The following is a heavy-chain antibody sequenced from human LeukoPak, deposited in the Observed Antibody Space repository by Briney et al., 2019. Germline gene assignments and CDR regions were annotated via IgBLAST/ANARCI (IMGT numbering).Heavy chain of an antibody. CDR2: IYYSGST. Sequence: SETLSLTCTVSGGSISSYYWSWIRQPPGKGLEWIGYIYYSGSTNYNPSLKSRVTISVDTSKNQFSLKLSSVTAADTAVYYCARYQRGRSSTSHYGMDVWAKGPRSPSP. V-gene: IGHV4-59*01. D-gene: IGHD2-2*01. CDR3: ARYQRGRSSTSHYGMDV. J-gene: IGHJ6*02. CDR1: GGSISSYY.